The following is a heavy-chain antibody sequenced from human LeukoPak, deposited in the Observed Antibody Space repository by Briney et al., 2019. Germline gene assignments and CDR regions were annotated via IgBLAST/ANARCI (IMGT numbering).Heavy chain of an antibody. CDR2: INPNSGGT. V-gene: IGHV1-2*06. J-gene: IGHJ4*02. CDR3: SAAPRVWNFDY. CDR1: GYTFTGYY. D-gene: IGHD3-16*01. Sequence: ASVKVSCKASGYTFTGYYMHWVRQAPGQGLEWMGRINPNSGGTNYAQKLQGRVTMTTDTSTSTAYMELRSLRSDDTAVYYCSAAPRVWNFDYWGQGTLVTVSS.